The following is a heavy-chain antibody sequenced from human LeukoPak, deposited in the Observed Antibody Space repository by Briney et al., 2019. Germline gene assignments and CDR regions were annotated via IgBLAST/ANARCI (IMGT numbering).Heavy chain of an antibody. CDR3: ARDPAPLGY. CDR2: INTNTGNP. D-gene: IGHD3-16*01. Sequence: ASVKVSCKASGYTFTGYYMHWVRQAPGQGLGWMGWINTNTGNPTYAQGFTGRFVFSLDTSVSTAYLQISSLKAEDTAVYYCARDPAPLGYWGQGTLVTVSS. CDR1: GYTFTGYY. J-gene: IGHJ4*02. V-gene: IGHV7-4-1*02.